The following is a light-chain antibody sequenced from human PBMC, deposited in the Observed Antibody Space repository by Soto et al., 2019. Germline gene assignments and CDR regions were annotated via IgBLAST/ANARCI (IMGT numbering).Light chain of an antibody. V-gene: IGKV3-20*01. CDR1: QSISGSY. J-gene: IGKJ1*01. CDR2: GAS. Sequence: EIVLTQSPGTLSLSPGERATLSCRASQSISGSYLAWYQQKPGQAPRLLIYGASSRATGIPDRFSGRGSGTDFTLTISRLESEDFAVYYCHQYGSPWTFGQGTKVEFK. CDR3: HQYGSPWT.